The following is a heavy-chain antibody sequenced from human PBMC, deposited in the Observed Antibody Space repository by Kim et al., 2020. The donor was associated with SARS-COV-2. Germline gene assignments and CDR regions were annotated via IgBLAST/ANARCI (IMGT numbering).Heavy chain of an antibody. V-gene: IGHV4-34*01. D-gene: IGHD3-10*01. Sequence: SETLSLTCAVYGGSLSDYYWSWIRQPPGKGLEWIGQISHSGSTNYNPSLKSRVTISADTSKNEFSLKLSSVTAADTAVYYCASPRSKRFDPWGQGTLVTVSS. CDR3: ASPRSKRFDP. CDR2: ISHSGST. J-gene: IGHJ5*02. CDR1: GGSLSDYY.